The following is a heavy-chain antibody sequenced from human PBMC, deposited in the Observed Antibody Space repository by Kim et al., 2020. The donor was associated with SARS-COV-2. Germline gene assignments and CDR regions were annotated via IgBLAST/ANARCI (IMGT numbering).Heavy chain of an antibody. CDR3: VIDGVVTVDYDYYGMDV. Sequence: GGSLRLSCAASGFIVSDYYLSWIRQAPGKGLEWIAYISSSGRTVFYAESVEGRFAISRDDAMNSVFLEMNSLRAEDTAIYYCVIDGVVTVDYDYYGMDV. J-gene: IGHJ6*01. CDR2: ISSSGRTV. CDR1: GFIVSDYY. V-gene: IGHV3-11*01.